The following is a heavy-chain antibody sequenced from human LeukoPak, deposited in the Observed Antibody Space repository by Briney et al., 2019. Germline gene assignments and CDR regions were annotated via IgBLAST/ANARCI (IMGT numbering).Heavy chain of an antibody. Sequence: PGGSLRLSCAASGFTFSSYAMSWVRQAPGKGLEWVSAISGSGGSTYYADSVKGRFTISRDNSKNTPYLQMNSLRAEDTAVYYCAKDRVARVGNWFDPWGQGTLVTVTS. V-gene: IGHV3-23*01. CDR3: AKDRVARVGNWFDP. CDR1: GFTFSSYA. D-gene: IGHD3-16*01. J-gene: IGHJ5*02. CDR2: ISGSGGST.